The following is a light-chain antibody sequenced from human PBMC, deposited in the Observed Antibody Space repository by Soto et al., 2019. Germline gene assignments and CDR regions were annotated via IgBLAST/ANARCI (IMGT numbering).Light chain of an antibody. Sequence: QSVLTQPTSASGTPGQRVTISCSGSSSNIGSNTVNWYQQLPGTAPKLLIYSNNQRPSGVPDRFSGSKSGTSASLAISGLQSEDEADYYCAAWDDSLKGVFGTGTQLTVL. CDR3: AAWDDSLKGV. J-gene: IGLJ1*01. V-gene: IGLV1-44*01. CDR1: SSNIGSNT. CDR2: SNN.